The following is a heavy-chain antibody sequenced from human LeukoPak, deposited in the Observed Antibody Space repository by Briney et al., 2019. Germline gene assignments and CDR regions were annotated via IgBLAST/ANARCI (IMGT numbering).Heavy chain of an antibody. CDR2: IYSGGST. CDR3: ARVHSSSWIKHLDY. Sequence: PGGSLRLSCAASGFTVSSNYMSWVRQAPGKGLEWVSVIYSGGSTYYADSVKGRFTISRDNSKNTLYLQMNSLRAEDTAVYYCARVHSSSWIKHLDYWGQGTLVTVSS. CDR1: GFTVSSNY. J-gene: IGHJ4*02. V-gene: IGHV3-53*01. D-gene: IGHD6-13*01.